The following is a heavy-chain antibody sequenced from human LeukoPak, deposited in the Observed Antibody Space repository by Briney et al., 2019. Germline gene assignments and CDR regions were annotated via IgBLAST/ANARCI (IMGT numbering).Heavy chain of an antibody. Sequence: GGSLRLSCAASGFTFSSYAMSWVRQAPGKGLEWVSAISGSGDSTYYADSVKGRFTISRDNAKNSLYLQMNSLRAEDTAVYYCARDCSTSCYYNWFDPWGQGTLVTVSS. CDR1: GFTFSSYA. V-gene: IGHV3-23*01. CDR3: ARDCSTSCYYNWFDP. D-gene: IGHD2-2*01. J-gene: IGHJ5*02. CDR2: ISGSGDST.